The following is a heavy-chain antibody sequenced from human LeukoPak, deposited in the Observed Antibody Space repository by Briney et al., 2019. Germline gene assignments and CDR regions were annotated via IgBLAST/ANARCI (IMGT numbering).Heavy chain of an antibody. CDR3: ARGRRDGYNLEYFDK. D-gene: IGHD5-24*01. V-gene: IGHV4-38-2*02. CDR1: GYSISSGYY. Sequence: SETLSLTCTVSGYSISSGYYWGWIRQPPGKGLEWIGSIYHSGSTYYNPSLKSRVTIYVDTSKNQFSLKLSSVTAADTAVYYCARGRRDGYNLEYFDKWGQGTLVTVSS. CDR2: IYHSGST. J-gene: IGHJ4*02.